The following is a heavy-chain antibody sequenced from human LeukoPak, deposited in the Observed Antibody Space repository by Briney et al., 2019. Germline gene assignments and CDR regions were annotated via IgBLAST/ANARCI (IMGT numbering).Heavy chain of an antibody. J-gene: IGHJ4*02. D-gene: IGHD3-9*01. V-gene: IGHV3-9*01. CDR3: AKGSEYDILTGYNDY. Sequence: GGSPRLSCAASGFTFDDYAMHWVRQAPGKGLEWVSGISWNSGSIGYADSVKGRFTISRDNAKNSLYLQMNSLRAEDTALYYCAKGSEYDILTGYNDYWGQGTLVTVSS. CDR1: GFTFDDYA. CDR2: ISWNSGSI.